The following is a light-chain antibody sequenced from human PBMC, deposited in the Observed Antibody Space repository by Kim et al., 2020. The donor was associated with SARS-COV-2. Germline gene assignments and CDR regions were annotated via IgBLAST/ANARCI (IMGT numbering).Light chain of an antibody. CDR2: GAS. Sequence: TFSPGERVTLSCRASQSVSSSYLAWYQQKPNQAPRLLIYGASSRTTGIPDRFSGSGSGTDFTLTISRLEPEDFAVYYCHQYGGSLFGGGTKVDIK. CDR1: QSVSSSY. J-gene: IGKJ4*01. CDR3: HQYGGSL. V-gene: IGKV3-20*01.